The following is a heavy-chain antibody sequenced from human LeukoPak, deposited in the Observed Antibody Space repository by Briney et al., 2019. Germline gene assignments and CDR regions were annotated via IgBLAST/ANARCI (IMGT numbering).Heavy chain of an antibody. CDR1: GGSISSTNW. CDR3: ARLRGGYYYGMDV. D-gene: IGHD2-15*01. J-gene: IGHJ6*02. CDR2: ISLTGRT. Sequence: SETLSLTCGVSGGSISSTNWWSWVRQPPGQGLEWIGEISLTGRTNYNPSLKSRVTISVDTSKNQFSLKLSSVTAADTAVYYCARLRGGYYYGMDVWGQGTTVTVSS. V-gene: IGHV4-4*02.